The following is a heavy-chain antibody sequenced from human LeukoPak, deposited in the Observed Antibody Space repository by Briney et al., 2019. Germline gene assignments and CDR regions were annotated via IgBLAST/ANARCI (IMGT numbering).Heavy chain of an antibody. J-gene: IGHJ3*02. D-gene: IGHD3-22*01. V-gene: IGHV1-18*04. CDR1: GYTFTGYY. CDR2: ISAYNGNT. CDR3: AREMGTYYYDSSGPGAFDI. Sequence: ASVKVSFKASGYTFTGYYMHWVRQAPGQGLEWMGWISAYNGNTNYAQKLQGRVTMTTDTSTSAAYMELRSLRSDDTAVYCCAREMGTYYYDSSGPGAFDIWGQGTMVTVSS.